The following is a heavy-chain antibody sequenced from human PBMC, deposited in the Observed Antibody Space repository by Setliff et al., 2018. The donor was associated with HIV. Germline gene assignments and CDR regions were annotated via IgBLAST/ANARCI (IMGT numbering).Heavy chain of an antibody. CDR3: AGSMGYFVKAD. CDR2: ISYGGNNE. CDR1: GFTFRTYG. Sequence: GGSLRLSCAASGFTFRTYGMHWVRQAPGKGLEWVAFISYGGNNEYYADSVKGRFTISRDNAKNSVFLQMNSLRGEDTAIYYCAGSMGYFVKADWGQGILVTVSS. V-gene: IGHV3-33*05. J-gene: IGHJ4*02. D-gene: IGHD6-13*01.